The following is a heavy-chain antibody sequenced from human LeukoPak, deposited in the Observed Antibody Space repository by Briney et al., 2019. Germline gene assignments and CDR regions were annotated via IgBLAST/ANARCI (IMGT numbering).Heavy chain of an antibody. D-gene: IGHD6-13*01. Sequence: ASVKVSCKASGYTFTDYYPHWVRQAPGQGLEWMGWINPSGGSTSYAQKFQGRVTMTRDTSTSTVYMELSSLRSEDTAVYYCARVKAAAGTGGTIDYWGQGTLATVSS. V-gene: IGHV1-46*01. J-gene: IGHJ4*02. CDR1: GYTFTDYY. CDR2: INPSGGST. CDR3: ARVKAAAGTGGTIDY.